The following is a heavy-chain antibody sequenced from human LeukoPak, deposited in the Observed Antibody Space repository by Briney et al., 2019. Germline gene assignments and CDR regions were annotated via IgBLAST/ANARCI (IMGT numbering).Heavy chain of an antibody. CDR2: ISDSGGRT. CDR1: AFTFSSYA. D-gene: IGHD1-26*01. CDR3: AKRDTIY. Sequence: GRSLTLSSAASAFTFSSYAMSWDRQAPGKGLEWVSAISDSGGRTYYADYVKGRFTISRDNSKNTLYLQMNSLRAEDTAIYGCAKRDTIYWGQGTLVTVSS. V-gene: IGHV3-23*01. J-gene: IGHJ4*02.